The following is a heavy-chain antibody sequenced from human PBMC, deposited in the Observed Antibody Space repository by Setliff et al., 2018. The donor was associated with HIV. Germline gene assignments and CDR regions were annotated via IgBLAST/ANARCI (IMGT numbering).Heavy chain of an antibody. CDR1: GYTLTDYY. D-gene: IGHD1-1*01. J-gene: IGHJ6*03. Sequence: ASVKVSCKASGYTLTDYYMHWVRQVPGRGLEWMGWIMPNSGNTDYAQKFLGRVTMTTDTSTSTAYMELRSLRSDDTAVYYCARAGVYNNQNHYYYYYYMDVWGKGTTVTVSS. CDR2: IMPNSGNT. CDR3: ARAGVYNNQNHYYYYYYMDV. V-gene: IGHV1-2*02.